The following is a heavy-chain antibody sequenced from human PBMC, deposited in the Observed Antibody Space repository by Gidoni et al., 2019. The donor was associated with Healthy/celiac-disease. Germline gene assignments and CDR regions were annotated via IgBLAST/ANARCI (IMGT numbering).Heavy chain of an antibody. D-gene: IGHD3-3*01. J-gene: IGHJ4*02. CDR2: ISYDGSNK. CDR3: ARAKADFWSGYYNY. Sequence: QVQLVESGGGVVQPGRSLILSCAASGFTFSSYAMHWVRQAQGKGLEWVAVISYDGSNKYYADSVKGRFTISRDNSKNTLYLQMNSLRAEDTAVYYCARAKADFWSGYYNYWGQGTLVTVSS. CDR1: GFTFSSYA. V-gene: IGHV3-30-3*01.